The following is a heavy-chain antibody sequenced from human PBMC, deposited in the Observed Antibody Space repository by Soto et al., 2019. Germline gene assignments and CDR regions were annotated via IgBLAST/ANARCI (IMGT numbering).Heavy chain of an antibody. CDR3: ARDIVPAAPVPGYYYYYMDV. CDR2: ISSSSSYI. Sequence: GGSLRLSCAASGFTFSSYSMNWVRQAPGKGLEWVSSISSSSSYIYYADSVKGRFTISRDNAKNSLYLQMNSLRAEDTAVYYCARDIVPAAPVPGYYYYYMDVWGKGTTVTVSS. J-gene: IGHJ6*03. D-gene: IGHD2-2*01. V-gene: IGHV3-21*01. CDR1: GFTFSSYS.